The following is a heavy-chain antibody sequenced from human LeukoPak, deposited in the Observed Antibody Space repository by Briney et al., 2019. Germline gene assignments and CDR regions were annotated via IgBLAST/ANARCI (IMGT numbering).Heavy chain of an antibody. Sequence: GSSVKVSCKASGGTFNSYAISWVRQAPGQGLEWMGRIIPTLGIANYAQKFQGRVTITADKSTSTAYMELSSLRSEDTAVYYCARGPYSGYESPLDYWGQGTLVTVSS. J-gene: IGHJ4*02. CDR1: GGTFNSYA. CDR3: ARGPYSGYESPLDY. D-gene: IGHD5-12*01. CDR2: IIPTLGIA. V-gene: IGHV1-69*04.